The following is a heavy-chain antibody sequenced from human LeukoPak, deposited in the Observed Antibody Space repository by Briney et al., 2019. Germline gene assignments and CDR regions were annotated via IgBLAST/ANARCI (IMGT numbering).Heavy chain of an antibody. J-gene: IGHJ4*02. CDR1: GGSFSGYY. CDR3: ASVQVCSSTSCYDY. D-gene: IGHD2-2*01. Sequence: SETLSLTCAVYGGSFSGYYWSWIRQPAGKWLEWIGESNHSGSTNYNPSLKSGVPISVTTSKNQCICKLSSVTPAATAVYYWASVQVCSSTSCYDYWGQGTLVTVSS. V-gene: IGHV4-34*01. CDR2: SNHSGST.